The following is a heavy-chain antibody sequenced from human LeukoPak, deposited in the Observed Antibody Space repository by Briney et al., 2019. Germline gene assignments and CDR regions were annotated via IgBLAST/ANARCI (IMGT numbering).Heavy chain of an antibody. CDR2: ISGSGGST. Sequence: GGSLRLSCAASGFSFSTYWMTWVRQAPGKGLEWVSAISGSGGSTYYADSVKGRFTFSRDNSKNTVYLQMKSLRAEDTAVYYCAKGGGYEAQYYYYYLDVWGKGTTVTISS. J-gene: IGHJ6*03. D-gene: IGHD5-12*01. CDR1: GFSFSTYW. V-gene: IGHV3-23*01. CDR3: AKGGGYEAQYYYYYLDV.